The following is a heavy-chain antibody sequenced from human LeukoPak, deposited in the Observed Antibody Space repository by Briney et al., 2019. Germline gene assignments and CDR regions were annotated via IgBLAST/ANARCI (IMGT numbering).Heavy chain of an antibody. D-gene: IGHD5-12*01. CDR1: GGTFSSYA. Sequence: SVKVSCKASGGTFSSYAISWVRQAPGQGLEWMGGIIPIFGTANYAQKFQGRVTITTDESTSTAYMELSSLRSEDTAVYYCASRRGYDSNWFDPWGQGTLVTVSS. V-gene: IGHV1-69*05. CDR2: IIPIFGTA. CDR3: ASRRGYDSNWFDP. J-gene: IGHJ5*02.